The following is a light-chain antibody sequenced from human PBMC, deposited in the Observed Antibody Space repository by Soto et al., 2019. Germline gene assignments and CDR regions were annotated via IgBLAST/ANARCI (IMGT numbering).Light chain of an antibody. CDR1: SSDIGGYDF. CDR3: TSYESSSTHVV. J-gene: IGLJ2*01. V-gene: IGLV2-14*01. Sequence: QSALTQPASVYGSPGQAITLSCTGTSSDIGGYDFVSWYQRYPGKAPKLIIYDVNNRPSGVSNRFSGSKSGNTASLTISRLQAEDEADYYCTSYESSSTHVVFGGGTKHTVL. CDR2: DVN.